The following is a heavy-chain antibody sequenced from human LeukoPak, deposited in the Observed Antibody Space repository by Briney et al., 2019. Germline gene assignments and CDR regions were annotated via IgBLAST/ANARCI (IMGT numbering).Heavy chain of an antibody. D-gene: IGHD4-17*01. V-gene: IGHV3-48*01. J-gene: IGHJ4*02. CDR3: ARDDGASY. Sequence: NWVRQAPGKGLEWASYISSSSSTKHYADSVKGRFTISRDNAKNSLYLQMNSLRAEDTAVYYCARDDGASYWGQGTLVTVSS. CDR2: ISSSSSTK.